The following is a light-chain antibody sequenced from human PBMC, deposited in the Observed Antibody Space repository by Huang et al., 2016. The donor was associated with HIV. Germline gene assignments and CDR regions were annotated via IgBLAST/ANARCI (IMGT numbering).Light chain of an antibody. J-gene: IGKJ4*01. CDR1: QSVSSS. Sequence: EIVLTQSPATLSLSPGGRATLSCRASQSVSSSLAWYQQKPGQAPRLLFYDASNRAAGIPARFSGSGSGTDFTLTISSLEPEDFAVYYCQQRSNWPLTFGGGTKVDIK. CDR2: DAS. CDR3: QQRSNWPLT. V-gene: IGKV3-11*01.